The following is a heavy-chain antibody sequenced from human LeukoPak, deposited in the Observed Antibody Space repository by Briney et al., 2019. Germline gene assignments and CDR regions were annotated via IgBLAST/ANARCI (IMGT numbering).Heavy chain of an antibody. V-gene: IGHV3-23*01. D-gene: IGHD3-9*01. CDR1: GFTFSSSA. J-gene: IGHJ4*02. CDR2: ISGSGGST. CDR3: AKAIILTGYSDFDY. Sequence: PGGSLRLSCAASGFTFSSSAMSWVRQAPGKGLEWVSAISGSGGSTYYADSVKGRFTISRENSKNTLYLKMNSLRAEDTAVYYCAKAIILTGYSDFDYWGLGTLVTVSS.